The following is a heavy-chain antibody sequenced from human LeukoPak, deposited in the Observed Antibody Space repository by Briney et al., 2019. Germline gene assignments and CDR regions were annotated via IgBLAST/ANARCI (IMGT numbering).Heavy chain of an antibody. CDR1: GGTFSSYA. J-gene: IGHJ4*02. Sequence: GSSVKVSCKASGGTFSSYAISWVRQAPGQGLEWMGGIIPIFGTANYAQKFQGRVTITTDESTSTAYMELSSLRSEDTAVYYCAISGLDLQGDQDYWGQGTLVTVSS. V-gene: IGHV1-69*05. CDR2: IIPIFGTA. D-gene: IGHD2-21*02. CDR3: AISGLDLQGDQDY.